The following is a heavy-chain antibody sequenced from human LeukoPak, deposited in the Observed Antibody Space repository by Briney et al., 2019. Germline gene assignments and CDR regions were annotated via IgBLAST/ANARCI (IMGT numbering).Heavy chain of an antibody. CDR2: ISYDGSNK. CDR3: ARENSAPIDY. Sequence: GGSLRLSCAASGFTFSSYAMHWVRQVPGKGLEWVAVISYDGSNKFYADSVRGRFTISRDNSKNTLFLQMISLRGEDTAVYYCARENSAPIDYWGQGTLVTVSS. D-gene: IGHD4-23*01. CDR1: GFTFSSYA. V-gene: IGHV3-30*04. J-gene: IGHJ4*02.